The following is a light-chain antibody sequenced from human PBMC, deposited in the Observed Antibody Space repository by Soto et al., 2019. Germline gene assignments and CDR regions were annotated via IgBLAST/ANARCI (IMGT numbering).Light chain of an antibody. CDR1: NSDVNY. Sequence: QSVLTQPASVSGAPGQSITISCTGTNSDVNYVSWHQQHPGKAPKLMIYEVINRSSGVSTRFSGSKSGNTASLTISGLQAEDEADYYCTSSKSSNTFVYGTGPNVTVL. J-gene: IGLJ1*01. CDR2: EVI. V-gene: IGLV2-14*01. CDR3: TSSKSSNTFV.